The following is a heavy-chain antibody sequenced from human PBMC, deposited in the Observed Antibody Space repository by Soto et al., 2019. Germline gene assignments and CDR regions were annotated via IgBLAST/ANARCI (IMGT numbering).Heavy chain of an antibody. D-gene: IGHD5-18*01. CDR2: INADYGNT. V-gene: IGHV1-18*01. J-gene: IGHJ6*02. CDR1: GYTFYRHS. Sequence: QAQLVQSGAEVRKPGASVKVSCKASGYTFYRHSISWVRQARGQGLEWMGRINADYGNTQYAQKFRGRVTMTTDTSTTTVYMELTNLRSDDTAVYYCARCIQGDYYYGMDVWGQGTTVTVS. CDR3: ARCIQGDYYYGMDV.